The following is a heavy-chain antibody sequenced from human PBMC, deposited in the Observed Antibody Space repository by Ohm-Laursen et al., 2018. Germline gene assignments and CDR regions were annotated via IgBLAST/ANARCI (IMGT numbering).Heavy chain of an antibody. CDR3: ARDSSRRAREGGMDV. J-gene: IGHJ6*02. D-gene: IGHD6-6*01. Sequence: SLRLSCSASGFTFSNYWMHWVRQAPGKGLEWISYISETGSHIYDADSMRGRFTVARDNAKNLLYLQLNSLRVEDTAVYYCARDSSRRAREGGMDVWGQGTMVTV. CDR1: GFTFSNYW. CDR2: ISETGSHI. V-gene: IGHV3-21*01.